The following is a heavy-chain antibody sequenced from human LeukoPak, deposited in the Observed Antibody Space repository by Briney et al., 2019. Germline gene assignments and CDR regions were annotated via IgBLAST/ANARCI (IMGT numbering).Heavy chain of an antibody. Sequence: GASLQISCQGLGYRFTSYWIGWVRQIPGKGLEWMGIIYPGDSDTRYSPSFQGQVTISGDKSISTAYLQWSSLKASDTAMYYCARRAGYCSGGSCGNFDYWGQGTLVTVSS. V-gene: IGHV5-51*01. CDR1: GYRFTSYW. D-gene: IGHD2-15*01. CDR3: ARRAGYCSGGSCGNFDY. CDR2: IYPGDSDT. J-gene: IGHJ4*02.